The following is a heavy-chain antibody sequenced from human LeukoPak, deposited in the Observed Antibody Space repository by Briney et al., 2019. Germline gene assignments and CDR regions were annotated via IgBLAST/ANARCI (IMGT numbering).Heavy chain of an antibody. D-gene: IGHD1-14*01. J-gene: IGHJ5*02. CDR3: ARDYGYKSVNWFDP. V-gene: IGHV4-61*01. Sequence: TLSLTCTVSGGSVSSGSYYWSWIRQPPGKGLEWIGYIYYSGSTNYNPSLKSRVTISVDTSKNQFSLKLSSVTAADTAVYYCARDYGYKSVNWFDPWGQGTLVTVSS. CDR1: GGSVSSGSYY. CDR2: IYYSGST.